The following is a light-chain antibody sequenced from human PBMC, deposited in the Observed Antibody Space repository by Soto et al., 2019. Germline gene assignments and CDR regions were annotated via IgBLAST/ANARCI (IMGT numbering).Light chain of an antibody. CDR1: QSVSSSY. Sequence: EIVLTQSPGTLSLSPGERATLSCRASQSVSSSYLAWYQQNRGQAPRLLIYGASSRAPGIPDRFGGSGSGTDFTLTISRLEPEDFAVYYCQQYGSSRLTFGQGTKVDIK. CDR3: QQYGSSRLT. CDR2: GAS. J-gene: IGKJ1*01. V-gene: IGKV3-20*01.